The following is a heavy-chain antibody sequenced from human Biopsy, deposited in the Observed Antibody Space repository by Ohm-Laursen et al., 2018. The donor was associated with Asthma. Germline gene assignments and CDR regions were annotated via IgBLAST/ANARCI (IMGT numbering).Heavy chain of an antibody. V-gene: IGHV4-59*01. D-gene: IGHD6-19*01. Sequence: TLSLTCTASGGSINNYYWSWIRQPPGKGLDLIGYIYYTGSTNYNPSLKSRVTLSVDTSNNQFSLKLSSVTAADTAFYYCARVWAGGFDSWGQGTLVTVSS. CDR1: GGSINNYY. CDR2: IYYTGST. CDR3: ARVWAGGFDS. J-gene: IGHJ4*02.